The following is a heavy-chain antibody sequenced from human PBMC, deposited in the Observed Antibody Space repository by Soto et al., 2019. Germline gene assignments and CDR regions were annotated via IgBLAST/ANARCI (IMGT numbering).Heavy chain of an antibody. V-gene: IGHV3-21*01. CDR1: GFTFSSYS. J-gene: IGHJ5*02. D-gene: IGHD1-7*01. CDR2: ISSSSSYI. Sequence: LRLSCAASGFTFSSYSMNWVRQAPGKRLEWVSSISSSSSYIYYADSVKGRFTISRDNAKNSLYLQMNSLRAEDTAVYYCAFHNWNYGFWFDPWGQGTLVTVSS. CDR3: AFHNWNYGFWFDP.